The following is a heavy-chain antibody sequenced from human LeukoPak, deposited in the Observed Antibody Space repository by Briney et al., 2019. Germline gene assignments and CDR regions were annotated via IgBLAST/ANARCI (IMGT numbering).Heavy chain of an antibody. CDR2: IYIDGTT. CDR1: GFNVSHNY. CDR3: ARGPRYSFY. D-gene: IGHD6-13*01. J-gene: IGHJ4*02. V-gene: IGHV3-53*01. Sequence: PGGSLRLSCAASGFNVSHNYMTWVRQAPGKGLEWISVIYIDGTTYYADSVKGRFTISRDQANNTLYLQMNTLRDEDTAVYYCARGPRYSFYWGQGTLVTVSS.